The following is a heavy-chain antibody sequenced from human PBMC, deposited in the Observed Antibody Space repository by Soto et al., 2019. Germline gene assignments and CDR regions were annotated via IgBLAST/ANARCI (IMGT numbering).Heavy chain of an antibody. CDR1: GYTFTSYD. V-gene: IGHV1-8*01. J-gene: IGHJ6*02. CDR2: MNPNSGNT. CDR3: ARGSSRGRVRGVQYYYGMDV. D-gene: IGHD3-10*01. Sequence: GASVKVSCKASGYTFTSYDINWVRQATGQGLEWMGWMNPNSGNTGYAQKFQGRVTMTRNTSISTAYMELSSLRSEDTAVYYCARGSSRGRVRGVQYYYGMDVWGQGTTVTVSS.